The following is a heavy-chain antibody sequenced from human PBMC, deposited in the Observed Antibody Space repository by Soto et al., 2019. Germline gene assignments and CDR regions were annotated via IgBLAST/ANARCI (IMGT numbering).Heavy chain of an antibody. Sequence: GGSLRLSCAASGFTFSYYALNWVRQAPGKGLEWVSAIRGSGGNTYYADPVKGRFTISRDNSKNTLYLQMNSLRADDAAVYYCAKGRGSIVVVPAALGRQRTLGTDFDYWGQGTLVTVSS. J-gene: IGHJ4*02. D-gene: IGHD2-2*01. CDR2: IRGSGGNT. V-gene: IGHV3-23*01. CDR3: AKGRGSIVVVPAALGRQRTLGTDFDY. CDR1: GFTFSYYA.